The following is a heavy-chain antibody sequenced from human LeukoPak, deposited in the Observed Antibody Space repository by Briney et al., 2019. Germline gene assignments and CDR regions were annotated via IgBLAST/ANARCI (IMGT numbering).Heavy chain of an antibody. CDR1: GFTFSNYW. CDR2: IKQDGSEK. V-gene: IGHV3-7*01. CDR3: AREAFTIAAAGT. D-gene: IGHD6-13*01. Sequence: GGSLRLSCAASGFTFSNYWMSWVRQAPGKGLEWVANIKQDGSEKYYVDSVKGRFTISRDNAKNSLYLQMNSLRAEDTAVYYCAREAFTIAAAGTWGQGTLVTVSS. J-gene: IGHJ5*02.